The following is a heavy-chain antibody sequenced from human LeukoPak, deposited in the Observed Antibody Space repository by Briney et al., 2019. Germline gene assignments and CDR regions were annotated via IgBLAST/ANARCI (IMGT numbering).Heavy chain of an antibody. J-gene: IGHJ4*02. CDR3: ARQRTGGRHGDHDY. CDR2: IYPRDSDT. V-gene: IGHV5-51*01. Sequence: GESLKISCKGSGYSFPNYWIAWVRQMPGKGLEWMGIIYPRDSDTRYSPSFQGQVTISADKSISTAYLQWSSLKASDTAMYYCARQRTGGRHGDHDYWGQGTLVTVSS. D-gene: IGHD3-10*01. CDR1: GYSFPNYW.